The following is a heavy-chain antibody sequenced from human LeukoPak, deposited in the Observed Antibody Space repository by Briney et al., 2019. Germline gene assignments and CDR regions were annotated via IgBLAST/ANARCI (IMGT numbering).Heavy chain of an antibody. J-gene: IGHJ5*02. CDR1: GYTFTSYD. Sequence: SVKVSCKASGYTFTSYDISWVRQAPGQGLEWMGGIIPIFETTNYAQKFQGRVTITADESTNTAYMELSSLRYDDTAVYFCATSRRIHGSGLAVRYSWLDPWGPGTLVTVSS. CDR2: IIPIFETT. D-gene: IGHD3-10*01. CDR3: ATSRRIHGSGLAVRYSWLDP. V-gene: IGHV1-69*13.